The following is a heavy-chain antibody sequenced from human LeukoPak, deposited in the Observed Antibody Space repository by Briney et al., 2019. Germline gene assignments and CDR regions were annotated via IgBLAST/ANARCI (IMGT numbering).Heavy chain of an antibody. CDR1: GFTFSRYD. D-gene: IGHD3-16*01. V-gene: IGHV3-13*04. CDR3: VRGGEIGFDS. Sequence: PGGSLRVSCAASGFTFSRYDMHWVRQATGKGLGWGSSIGTGGNTYYIGSVKGRFTISRENAKSSLYLQMNSLRAGDTAVYYCVRGGEIGFDSWGQGTLVTVSS. J-gene: IGHJ5*01. CDR2: IGTGGNT.